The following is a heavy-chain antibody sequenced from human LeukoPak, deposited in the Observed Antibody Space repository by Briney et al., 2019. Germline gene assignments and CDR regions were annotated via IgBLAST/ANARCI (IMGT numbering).Heavy chain of an antibody. CDR2: IYSGGNT. J-gene: IGHJ6*03. CDR3: ARTVQLERPVPLRNYYYMDV. CDR1: GFTVSSNS. V-gene: IGHV3-53*01. Sequence: GGSLRLSCTVSGFTVSSNSMSWVRQAPGKGLEWVSFIYSGGNTHYSDSVKGRFTISRDNSKNTLYLQMNSLRAEDTAVYYCARTVQLERPVPLRNYYYMDVWGKGTTVTISS. D-gene: IGHD1-1*01.